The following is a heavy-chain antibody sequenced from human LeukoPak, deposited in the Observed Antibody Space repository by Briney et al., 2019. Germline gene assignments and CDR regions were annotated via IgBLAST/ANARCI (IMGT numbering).Heavy chain of an antibody. J-gene: IGHJ4*01. CDR2: INPNSGDT. V-gene: IGHV1-2*06. CDR1: GYTLTVYY. CDR3: AREGSGYTYGRGSYFDY. D-gene: IGHD5-18*01. Sequence: ASVKVSCKASGYTLTVYYIHWVRQAPGQGLEWMGRINPNSGDTNFAQKFQGRVTMTRDTSISTAYMDLSGLRPDDTAVYYCAREGSGYTYGRGSYFDYWGHGILVTISS.